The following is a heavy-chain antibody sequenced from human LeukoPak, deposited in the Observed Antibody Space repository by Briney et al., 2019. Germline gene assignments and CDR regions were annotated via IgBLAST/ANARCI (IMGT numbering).Heavy chain of an antibody. CDR1: GFTFSNAW. Sequence: GGSLRLSCAASGFTFSNAWMSWVRQAPGKGLEWVGRIKSKTAGGTTDYAAPEKGRFTISRDNSKNTLYLQMNSLRAEDTAVYYCARDESMDVWGQGTTVTVSS. J-gene: IGHJ6*02. CDR2: IKSKTAGGTT. CDR3: ARDESMDV. V-gene: IGHV3-15*01.